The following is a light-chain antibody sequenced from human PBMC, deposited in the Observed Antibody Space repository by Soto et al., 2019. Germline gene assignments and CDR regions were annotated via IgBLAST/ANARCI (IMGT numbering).Light chain of an antibody. CDR2: GAS. CDR3: QQYNNWPLT. J-gene: IGKJ4*01. V-gene: IGKV3-15*01. Sequence: EIAMTQSPATLSVSPGERATLSCRASQSVNSNLAWNQQKPGQAPRLLIYGASTRATGIPARFSGSGSGTEFTLTISSLKSEDFAVYYCQQYNNWPLTFGGGTKVEIK. CDR1: QSVNSN.